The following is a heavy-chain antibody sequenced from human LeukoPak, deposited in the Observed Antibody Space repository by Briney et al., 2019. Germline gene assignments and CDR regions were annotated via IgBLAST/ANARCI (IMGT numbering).Heavy chain of an antibody. D-gene: IGHD3-10*01. V-gene: IGHV3-23*01. CDR1: GITLSNYG. CDR2: LSGSGGGT. CDR3: AKRGVVIRVFLVGFHKEAYYFDS. Sequence: GGSLRLSCAVSGITLSNYGMSWVRQAPGKGLEWVAGLSGSGGGTNYADSVQGGFTISRDSPKNTLYLQMNSLRAEDTAVYFCAKRGVVIRVFLVGFHKEAYYFDSWGQGALVTVSS. J-gene: IGHJ4*02.